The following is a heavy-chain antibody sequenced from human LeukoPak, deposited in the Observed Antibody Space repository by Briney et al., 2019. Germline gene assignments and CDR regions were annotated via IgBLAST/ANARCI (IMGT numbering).Heavy chain of an antibody. J-gene: IGHJ4*02. CDR3: ATCGGGIAAAGSLHY. CDR2: INHSGST. Sequence: SETLSLTCAVYGGSFSGYYWSWIRQPPGKGLEWIGEINHSGSTNYNPSLKSRVTISVDTSKNQFSLKLNAVTAADTAVYYCATCGGGIAAAGSLHYWGQGTLVTVSS. V-gene: IGHV4-34*01. D-gene: IGHD6-13*01. CDR1: GGSFSGYY.